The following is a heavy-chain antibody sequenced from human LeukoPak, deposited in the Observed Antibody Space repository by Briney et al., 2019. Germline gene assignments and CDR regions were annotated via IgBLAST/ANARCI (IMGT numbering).Heavy chain of an antibody. J-gene: IGHJ6*02. CDR3: ARCEGLVGLLDV. D-gene: IGHD2-8*02. CDR2: IYYSGST. Sequence: SETLSLTCTVSGGSISSYYWSWIRQPPGKGLEWIGYIYYSGSTNYNPSLKSRVTISVDTSKNHFSLKLSSVTAADTAVYYCARCEGLVGLLDVWGRGTTVTVSS. V-gene: IGHV4-59*08. CDR1: GGSISSYY.